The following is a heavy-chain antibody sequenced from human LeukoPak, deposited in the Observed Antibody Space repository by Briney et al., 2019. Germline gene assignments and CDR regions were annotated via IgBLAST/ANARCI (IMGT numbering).Heavy chain of an antibody. CDR2: IDPSGERA. Sequence: GTSMKISCKASGYTFTTYYIHWVRQAPGQGLEWMGIIDPSGERASYARKFRGRVTMTRDAFTSTVYVELYSLRSEDTAMYYCTRSSSVTMVRDADKFDIWGQGTTVTVSS. CDR1: GYTFTTYY. J-gene: IGHJ3*02. V-gene: IGHV1-46*01. CDR3: TRSSSVTMVRDADKFDI. D-gene: IGHD3-10*01.